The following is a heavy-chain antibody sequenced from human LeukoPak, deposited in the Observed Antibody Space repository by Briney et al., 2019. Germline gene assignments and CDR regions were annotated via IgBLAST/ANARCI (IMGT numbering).Heavy chain of an antibody. D-gene: IGHD5-18*01. V-gene: IGHV4-34*01. CDR1: GGSFSGYY. CDR2: INHSGST. J-gene: IGHJ4*02. Sequence: SETLSLTCAVYGGSFSGYYWSWIRQPPGKGLEWIGEINHSGSTNYNPSLKSRVTISVDTSKNQFSLKLSSVTAADTAVYYCARGGVRGYSYGYRYFDYWGQGTLVIVSS. CDR3: ARGGVRGYSYGYRYFDY.